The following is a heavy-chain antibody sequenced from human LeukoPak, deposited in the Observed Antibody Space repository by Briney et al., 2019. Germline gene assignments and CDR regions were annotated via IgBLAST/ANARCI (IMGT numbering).Heavy chain of an antibody. CDR2: ISYDGSNK. CDR3: ARDLGAVGRDWYFDL. D-gene: IGHD1-26*01. Sequence: GRSLRLSCAASGFTFSSYGMYWVRQAPGKGLEWVAVISYDGSNKNHPDSVKGRFTISRDNAKNSLYLQMNTLRAEDTAVYYCARDLGAVGRDWYFDLWGRGTLVTVSS. J-gene: IGHJ2*01. CDR1: GFTFSSYG. V-gene: IGHV3-30*03.